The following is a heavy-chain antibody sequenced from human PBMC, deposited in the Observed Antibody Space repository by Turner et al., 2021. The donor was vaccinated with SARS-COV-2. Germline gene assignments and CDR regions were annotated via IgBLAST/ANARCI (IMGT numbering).Heavy chain of an antibody. CDR2: IYYSGST. Sequence: QLQLQESGPGLVKPSETLSLTCTVSGGSISSSSYYWGWIRQPPGKGLEWIGSIYYSGSTYYNPSLKSRVTISVDTSKNQFSLKLISVTASDTAVYYCAGEVVVLTTTHYGMDVWGQGTTVTVSS. CDR1: GGSISSSSYY. J-gene: IGHJ6*02. CDR3: AGEVVVLTTTHYGMDV. V-gene: IGHV4-39*01. D-gene: IGHD1-26*01.